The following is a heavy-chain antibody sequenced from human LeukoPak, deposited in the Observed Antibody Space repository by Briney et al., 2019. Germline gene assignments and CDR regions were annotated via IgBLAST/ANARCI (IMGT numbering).Heavy chain of an antibody. Sequence: TGGSLRLSCAASGFIFSSYAMSWVRQAPGRGLEWVSAISGSGGSTYYADSVKGRFTISRDNSKNTLYLQMNSLRAEDTAVYYCAKDGVVGYSYPYYFDYWGQGTLVTVSS. V-gene: IGHV3-23*01. J-gene: IGHJ4*02. CDR2: ISGSGGST. CDR1: GFIFSSYA. CDR3: AKDGVVGYSYPYYFDY. D-gene: IGHD5-18*01.